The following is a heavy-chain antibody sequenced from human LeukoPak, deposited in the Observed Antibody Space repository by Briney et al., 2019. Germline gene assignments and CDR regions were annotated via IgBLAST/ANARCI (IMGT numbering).Heavy chain of an antibody. J-gene: IGHJ4*02. D-gene: IGHD6-13*01. CDR1: GYSFTGYY. V-gene: IGHV1-2*06. CDR2: INPNSGGT. CDR3: ARVMSGHSWYLDY. Sequence: ASVTVSCKASGYSFTGYYMHWVRQAPGQGLEWMGRINPNSGGTNYAQKFQGRVTMTRDTSISTAYMELSRLSSDDTAVYFCARVMSGHSWYLDYWGQGTLVTVSS.